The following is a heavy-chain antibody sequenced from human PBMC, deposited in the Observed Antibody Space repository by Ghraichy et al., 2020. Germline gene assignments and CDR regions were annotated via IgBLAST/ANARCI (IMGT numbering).Heavy chain of an antibody. CDR1: GGSVSSGSYY. CDR2: IYYSGST. V-gene: IGHV4-61*01. Sequence: SETLSLTCTVTGGSVSSGSYYWRWIRQPPGKGLEWIGYIYYSGSTNYNPSLKSRVTISVDTSKNQFSLKLSSVTAADTAVYYCARGATITSYYYYYMDVWGKGTTVTVSS. D-gene: IGHD5-24*01. CDR3: ARGATITSYYYYYMDV. J-gene: IGHJ6*03.